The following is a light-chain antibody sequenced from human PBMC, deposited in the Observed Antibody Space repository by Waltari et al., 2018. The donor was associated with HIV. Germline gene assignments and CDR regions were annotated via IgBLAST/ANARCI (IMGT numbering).Light chain of an antibody. CDR1: ASNFGRDF. CDR2: DNT. J-gene: IGLJ3*02. V-gene: IGLV1-51*01. Sequence: QSVLTQPPSMSAAPGQRVTISCSGSASNFGRDFVSWYQHIPGTAPKLLIYDNTKRPSGISDRFSGSKSGTSATLAITGLQTGDEAVYYCGTWDNRLSVGVFGGGTRLTVL. CDR3: GTWDNRLSVGV.